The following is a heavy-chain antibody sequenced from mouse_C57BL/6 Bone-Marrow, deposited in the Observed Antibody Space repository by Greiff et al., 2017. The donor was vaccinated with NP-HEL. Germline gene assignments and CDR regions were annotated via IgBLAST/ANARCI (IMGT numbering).Heavy chain of an antibody. CDR1: GYDFSNYW. V-gene: IGHV1-80*01. Sequence: QVQLQQSGAELVKPGASVKLSCKASGYDFSNYWMNWVKQRPGQGLEWIGQIYPGDGDTNYNGKFKDKATLTADKSSSTAYMQLSRLTAEDSAVYFCARGAYWGQGTLVTVSA. CDR3: ARGAY. CDR2: IYPGDGDT. J-gene: IGHJ3*01.